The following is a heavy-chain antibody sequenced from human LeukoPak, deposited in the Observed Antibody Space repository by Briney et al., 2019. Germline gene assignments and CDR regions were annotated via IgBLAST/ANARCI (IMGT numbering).Heavy chain of an antibody. D-gene: IGHD3-3*01. CDR1: GLTFSSYA. CDR3: AKERSGYDFWSGYYISFDY. Sequence: PGGSLRLSCAASGLTFSSYAMSWVRQAPGKGLEWVSAISGSGGSTYYADSVKGRFTISRDNSKNTLYLQMNSLRAEDTAVYYCAKERSGYDFWSGYYISFDYWGQGTLVTVSS. V-gene: IGHV3-23*01. CDR2: ISGSGGST. J-gene: IGHJ4*02.